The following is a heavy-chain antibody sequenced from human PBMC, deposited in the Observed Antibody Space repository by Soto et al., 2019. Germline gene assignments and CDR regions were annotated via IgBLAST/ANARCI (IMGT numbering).Heavy chain of an antibody. CDR2: ISPTSGVA. J-gene: IGHJ4*02. V-gene: IGHV1-2*04. Sequence: GXSXKVSFKASGYRXCGYYIDLVRQAPGQGLESIGWISPTSGVAEYAPKFQGWVTMTSDTSINTAYMELTRLTSKNTAVYYCAREGRLYGAEYFFDYWGQGTLVTVSS. CDR3: AREGRLYGAEYFFDY. CDR1: GYRXCGYY. D-gene: IGHD3-10*01.